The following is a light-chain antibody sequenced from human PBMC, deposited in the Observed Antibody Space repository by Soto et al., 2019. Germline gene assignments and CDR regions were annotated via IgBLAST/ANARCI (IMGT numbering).Light chain of an antibody. CDR1: TGAVTSGYY. V-gene: IGLV7-43*01. Sequence: QAVVTQEPSLTVSPGGTVTLTCASSTGAVTSGYYPNWFQQKPGQAPTALIYSTSNKHARTPARFSGSLLGGKAALTLSGVQPEDEAEYSCLLYHGGAVVFGGGTKVPVL. CDR3: LLYHGGAVV. CDR2: STS. J-gene: IGLJ2*01.